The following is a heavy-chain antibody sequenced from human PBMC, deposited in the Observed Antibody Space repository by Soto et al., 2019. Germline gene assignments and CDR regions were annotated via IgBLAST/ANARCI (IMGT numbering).Heavy chain of an antibody. CDR3: VRSGDNYNLLDY. D-gene: IGHD1-1*01. CDR1: GFTFSDHY. CDR2: SSNSGSFT. Sequence: GGSLRLSCAASGFTFSDHYMSWIRQAPGKGLEWIGYSSNSGSFTRYADSVKGRFSISRDNAKNSLYLQINSLRGDDAAIYYCVRSGDNYNLLDYWGQGTPVTVSS. V-gene: IGHV3-11*06. J-gene: IGHJ4*02.